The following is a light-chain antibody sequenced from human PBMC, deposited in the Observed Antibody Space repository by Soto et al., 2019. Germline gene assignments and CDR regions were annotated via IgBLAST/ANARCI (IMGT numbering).Light chain of an antibody. V-gene: IGKV1-33*01. CDR3: QQYGNLPLT. CDR1: QDITNY. CDR2: DAS. J-gene: IGKJ4*01. Sequence: DIQMTQSPSSLSASVGDSVTITCQATQDITNYLKWYQQKPGKPPKLLIDDASNLATGVPSRFSGSGSGTDFSFTISSLQPEDLATYYCQQYGNLPLTFGGGTKVEIK.